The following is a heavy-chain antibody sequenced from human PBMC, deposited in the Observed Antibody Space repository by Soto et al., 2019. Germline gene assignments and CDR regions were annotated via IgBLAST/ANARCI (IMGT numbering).Heavy chain of an antibody. V-gene: IGHV4-59*01. CDR2: IYYSGST. D-gene: IGHD5-18*01. CDR3: ARGGYSYGRDYGMDV. J-gene: IGHJ6*02. CDR1: VGPISGNY. Sequence: QVRFKESAQGLVKLWETRSPTAPVPVGPISGNYWSWIGQPPGKGRGWIGYIYYSGSTNYNPSLKSRVTISVDTSKNQFSLKLTSVTAADTAVYYCARGGYSYGRDYGMDVWGQGTTVTVSS.